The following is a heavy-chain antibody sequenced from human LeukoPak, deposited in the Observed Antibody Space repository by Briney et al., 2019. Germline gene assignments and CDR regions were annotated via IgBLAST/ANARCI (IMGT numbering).Heavy chain of an antibody. J-gene: IGHJ4*02. Sequence: PGGSLRLSCAASGFTFSNYDIHWVRQAPGKGLEWVAVICYDGGDKYYADSVKGRFTISRDNPKNTLYLQMNSLKTEDTAVYYCTTEGTYYYGSGIDYWGQGTLVTVSS. CDR2: ICYDGGDK. D-gene: IGHD3-10*01. CDR3: TTEGTYYYGSGIDY. CDR1: GFTFSNYD. V-gene: IGHV3-33*01.